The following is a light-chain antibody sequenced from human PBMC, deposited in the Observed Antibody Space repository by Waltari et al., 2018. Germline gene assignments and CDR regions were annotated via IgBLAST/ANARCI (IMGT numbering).Light chain of an antibody. CDR2: QDK. Sequence: SYDLTQPPSVSVSPGQTAIITCTGYKLGDTFVFWYQQKAGQSPILVISQDKKRPSGFPERFSGSNSRNTATLTISETQTLDEADYYCQAWDSSSGWVFGGGTKLTVL. CDR1: KLGDTF. V-gene: IGLV3-1*01. CDR3: QAWDSSSGWV. J-gene: IGLJ3*02.